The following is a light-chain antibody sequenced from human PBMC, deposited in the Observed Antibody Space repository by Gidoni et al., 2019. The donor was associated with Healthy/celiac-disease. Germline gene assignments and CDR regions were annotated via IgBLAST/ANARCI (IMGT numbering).Light chain of an antibody. V-gene: IGKV3-15*01. J-gene: IGKJ4*01. Sequence: VMTQSPATLSVSPGERATLSCRASQSVSSNLAWYQQKPGQAPRLLIYGASTRATGIPARFSGSGSGTEFTLTISSLQSEDFAVYYCQQYNNWPPLTFGGGTKVEIK. CDR3: QQYNNWPPLT. CDR1: QSVSSN. CDR2: GAS.